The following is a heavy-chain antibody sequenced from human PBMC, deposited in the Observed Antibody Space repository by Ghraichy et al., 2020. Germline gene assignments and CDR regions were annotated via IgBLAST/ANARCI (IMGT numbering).Heavy chain of an antibody. D-gene: IGHD2/OR15-2a*01. CDR2: ISSSSSYI. Sequence: GGSLRLSCAASGFTFSSYSMNWVRQAPGKGLEWVSSISSSSSYIYYADSVKGRFTISRDNAKNSLYLQMNSLRAEDTAVYYCASQSILSPYYYGMDVWGQGTTVTVSS. CDR1: GFTFSSYS. J-gene: IGHJ6*02. CDR3: ASQSILSPYYYGMDV. V-gene: IGHV3-21*01.